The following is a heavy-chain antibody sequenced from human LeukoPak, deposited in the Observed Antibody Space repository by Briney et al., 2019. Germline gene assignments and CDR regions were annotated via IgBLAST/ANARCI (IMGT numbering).Heavy chain of an antibody. CDR2: ITTTSAYI. V-gene: IGHV3-21*01. D-gene: IGHD3-16*01. CDR3: ARGEDNADEYLREDY. CDR1: GFTFNEYT. J-gene: IGHJ4*02. Sequence: GGSLRLSCAASGFTFNEYTLNWVRQAPGKGLEWVSSITTTSAYIYYADSVKGRFTISRDNAKTSLYLQMNSLRADDTAVYYCARGEDNADEYLREDYWGQGILVTVSS.